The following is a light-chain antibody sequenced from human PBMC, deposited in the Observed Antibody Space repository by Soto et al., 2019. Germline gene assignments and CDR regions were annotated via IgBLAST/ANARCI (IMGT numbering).Light chain of an antibody. V-gene: IGKV2-28*01. CDR1: QSLLHSNGYDY. CDR3: MQAAHTPWT. J-gene: IGKJ1*01. CDR2: LGS. Sequence: DIVMTQSPLSLPVTPGEPASIACRSSQSLLHSNGYDYLDWYLQKPGQSPQLLIYLGSNRASGVPDRFSGSGSGTDFTLRISRVEAEDVGTYYCMQAAHTPWTFGQGTKV.